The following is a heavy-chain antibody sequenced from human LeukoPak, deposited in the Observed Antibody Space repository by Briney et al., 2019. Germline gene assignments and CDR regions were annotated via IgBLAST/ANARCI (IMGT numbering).Heavy chain of an antibody. CDR1: GYSFNNYW. V-gene: IGHV5-51*01. Sequence: GESLKISCKGSGYSFNNYWIGWVRQMPGKGLEWMGIIYPADADTTYSPSFQGQVTISADKSITTVHLQWSSLKASDTGIYYCARHGRRAAPGYFDYWGQGTLVTVSS. J-gene: IGHJ4*02. CDR3: ARHGRRAAPGYFDY. D-gene: IGHD6-6*01. CDR2: IYPADADT.